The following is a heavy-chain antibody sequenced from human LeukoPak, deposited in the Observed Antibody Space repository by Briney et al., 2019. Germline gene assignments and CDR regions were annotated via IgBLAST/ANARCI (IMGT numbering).Heavy chain of an antibody. CDR3: ARELPIVVATASGAFDI. D-gene: IGHD3-22*01. Sequence: SETLSLTCAVYGGSFSGYYWSWIRQPPGKGLEWIGYIYYSGSTNYNPSLKSRVTISVDTSKNQFSLKLSSVTAADTAVYYCARELPIVVATASGAFDIWGQGTMVTVSS. V-gene: IGHV4-59*01. J-gene: IGHJ3*02. CDR2: IYYSGST. CDR1: GGSFSGYY.